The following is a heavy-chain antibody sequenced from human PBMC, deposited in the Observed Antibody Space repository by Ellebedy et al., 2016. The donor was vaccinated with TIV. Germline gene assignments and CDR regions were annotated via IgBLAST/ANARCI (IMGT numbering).Heavy chain of an antibody. CDR2: IHYSGTT. D-gene: IGHD2-21*02. V-gene: IGHV4-59*01. CDR1: GAAFSGYS. CDR3: ASGKPDGDSDY. Sequence: MPSETLSLTCTVSGAAFSGYSWSWVRKPPGKGLEWIGYIHYSGTTSYNPSPRRRLTISLDTSKKQFSLQVTSLTVADTAIYYCASGKPDGDSDYWGPGILVTVSS. J-gene: IGHJ4*02.